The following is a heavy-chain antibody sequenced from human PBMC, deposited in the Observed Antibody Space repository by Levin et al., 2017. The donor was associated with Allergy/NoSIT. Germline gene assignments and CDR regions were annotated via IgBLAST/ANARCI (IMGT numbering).Heavy chain of an antibody. CDR2: KSYDGRNK. D-gene: IGHD6-19*01. Sequence: PGGSLRLSCAASGITLSNFGMHWVRQAPGKGLEWVAIKSYDGRNKFYADSLKDRFTISRDNSKNTVYLQMDSLRHADTAVYSCAKDQGTGWSYDAFDIWGQGTMVTVSS. V-gene: IGHV3-30*18. CDR3: AKDQGTGWSYDAFDI. CDR1: GITLSNFG. J-gene: IGHJ3*02.